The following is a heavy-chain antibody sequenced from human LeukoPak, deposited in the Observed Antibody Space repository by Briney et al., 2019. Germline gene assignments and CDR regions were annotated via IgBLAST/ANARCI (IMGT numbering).Heavy chain of an antibody. D-gene: IGHD3-22*01. V-gene: IGHV1-46*01. CDR1: GYTFTSYY. Sequence: ASVKVSCKASGYTFTSYYMHWVRQAPGQGLEWMGIINPSGGSTSYAQKFQGRVTMTRDTSTSTVYMELSSLRSEDTAVYYCAGDYGGYDSSGYYLPWGQGTLVTVSS. CDR3: AGDYGGYDSSGYYLP. J-gene: IGHJ5*02. CDR2: INPSGGST.